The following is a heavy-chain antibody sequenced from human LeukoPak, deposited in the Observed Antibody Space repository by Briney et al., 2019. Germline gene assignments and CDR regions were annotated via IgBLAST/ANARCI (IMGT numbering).Heavy chain of an antibody. V-gene: IGHV1-46*01. D-gene: IGHD3-22*01. CDR2: INPSGGST. CDR3: ARTRISTYYYDSSGYYDY. Sequence: GASVKVSCKASGYTFTSYYMHWVRQAPGQGLEWMGIINPSGGSTSYAQKFRGRVTMTRDTSTSTVYMELSSLRSEDTAVYYCARTRISTYYYDSSGYYDYWGQGTLVTVSS. CDR1: GYTFTSYY. J-gene: IGHJ4*02.